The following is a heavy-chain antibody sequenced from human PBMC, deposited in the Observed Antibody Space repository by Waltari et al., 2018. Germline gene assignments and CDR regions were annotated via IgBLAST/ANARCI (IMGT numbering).Heavy chain of an antibody. CDR3: AKGPTMVVIDTGVFDY. Sequence: QVQLVESGGGVVQPGGSLRLSCAASGFTFSSYGMHWVRQAPGKGLEWVAFIRYDGSNKYYADSVKGRFTISRDNSKNTLYLQMNSLRAEDTAVYYCAKGPTMVVIDTGVFDYWGQGTLVTVSS. J-gene: IGHJ4*02. V-gene: IGHV3-30*02. D-gene: IGHD2-15*01. CDR1: GFTFSSYG. CDR2: IRYDGSNK.